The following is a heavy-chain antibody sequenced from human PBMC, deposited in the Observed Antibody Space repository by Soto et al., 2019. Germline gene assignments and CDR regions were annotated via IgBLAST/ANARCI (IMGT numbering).Heavy chain of an antibody. D-gene: IGHD2-21*01. CDR1: GGSISSGGYS. V-gene: IGHV4-30-2*05. CDR3: VRVGHINWFDP. CDR2: IYHSGST. Sequence: SETLSLTCAVSGGSISSGGYSWSWIRQPPGKGLEWIGYIYHSGSTYYNPSLKSRVTISVDTSKNQFSLKLSSVTAADTAVYYCVRVGHINWFDPWGQGTLVTVSS. J-gene: IGHJ5*02.